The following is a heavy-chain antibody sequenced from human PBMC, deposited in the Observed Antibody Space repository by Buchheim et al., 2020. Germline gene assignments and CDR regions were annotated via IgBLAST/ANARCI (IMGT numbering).Heavy chain of an antibody. CDR3: AKDRFGYGVRYYFDY. V-gene: IGHV3-30*18. CDR2: ISYDGSNK. CDR1: GFTFSSYG. Sequence: QVQLVESGGGVVQPGRSLRLSCAASGFTFSSYGMHWVRQAPGKGLEWVAVISYDGSNKYYADSVKGRFTISRDNSKNTPYLQMNSLRAEDTAVYYCAKDRFGYGVRYYFDYWGQGTL. J-gene: IGHJ4*02. D-gene: IGHD3-10*01.